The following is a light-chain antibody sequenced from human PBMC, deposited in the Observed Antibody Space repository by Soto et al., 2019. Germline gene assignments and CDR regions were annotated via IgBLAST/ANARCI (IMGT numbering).Light chain of an antibody. Sequence: AFSQSQHSLSLSPGERATLSCRASQSVSHNYLAWYQQKPGQAPRLLIYGVSTRATSIPARCSGSGSETKFTLTISSLQSEDFAVHYCQQYRSYPPLTFGGGTMVDVK. CDR2: GVS. CDR3: QQYRSYPPLT. CDR1: QSVSHNY. J-gene: IGKJ4*01. V-gene: IGKV3-15*01.